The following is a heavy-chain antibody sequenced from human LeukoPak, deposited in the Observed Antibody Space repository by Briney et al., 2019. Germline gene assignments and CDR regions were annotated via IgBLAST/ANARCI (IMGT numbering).Heavy chain of an antibody. J-gene: IGHJ4*02. CDR3: AKNPYEYYFDY. D-gene: IGHD5-12*01. CDR2: INPSSGDT. CDR1: GYTLTGYY. Sequence: ASVKVSCKASGYTLTGYYMHWVRLAPGQGLEWMGSINPSSGDTNYAQKFQGRVTMTRDTSISTAYMELSRLRSDDTAVYYCAKNPYEYYFDYWGQGTLVTVSS. V-gene: IGHV1-2*02.